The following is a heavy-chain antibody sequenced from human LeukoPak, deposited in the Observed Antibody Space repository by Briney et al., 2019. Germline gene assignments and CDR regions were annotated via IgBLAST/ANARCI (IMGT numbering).Heavy chain of an antibody. Sequence: GSVKVSCKASGYTFTNYGITWVRQAPRQGLEWMGWVSAYGDNTNYVQKIQGRVTITTDTSTSTAYMELTSLRSDDTAVYYCARDYIGCDGFDYWGQGTLVTVSS. D-gene: IGHD2-15*01. CDR1: GYTFTNYG. J-gene: IGHJ4*02. V-gene: IGHV1-18*01. CDR2: VSAYGDNT. CDR3: ARDYIGCDGFDY.